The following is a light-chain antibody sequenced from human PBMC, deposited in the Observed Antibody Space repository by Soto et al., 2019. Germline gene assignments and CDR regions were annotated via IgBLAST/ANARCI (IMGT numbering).Light chain of an antibody. Sequence: EIVMTQSPATLSVSPGERATLSCRASQIVSSSYLAWYQQKPGQAPRLLIYGASSRATGIPDRFSGSESGTDFTLTISRLEPEDFAVYYCQQYGSSPFTFGPGTKVDIK. J-gene: IGKJ3*01. CDR1: QIVSSSY. CDR2: GAS. CDR3: QQYGSSPFT. V-gene: IGKV3-20*01.